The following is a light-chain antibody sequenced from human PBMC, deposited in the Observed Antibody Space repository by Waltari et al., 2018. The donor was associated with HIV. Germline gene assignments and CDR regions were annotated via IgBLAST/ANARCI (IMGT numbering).Light chain of an antibody. CDR1: QSVTSSY. V-gene: IGKV3-20*01. Sequence: ELVLTQSPGTLSLSAGERATLSCRASQSVTSSYLAWYQQKPGQSPRLLIYGASSRATGIPDRVSGSGSGTDFTLTISRLEPEDFAVYYCQQYGRSPWTFGQGTKVEIK. CDR3: QQYGRSPWT. CDR2: GAS. J-gene: IGKJ1*01.